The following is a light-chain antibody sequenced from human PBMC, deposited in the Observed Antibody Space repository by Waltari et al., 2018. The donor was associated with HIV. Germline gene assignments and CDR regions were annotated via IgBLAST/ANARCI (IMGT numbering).Light chain of an antibody. CDR2: GAS. CDR3: QQSYLTYT. V-gene: IGKV1-39*01. CDR1: QSVSRY. Sequence: IQMTQSPSSLSASVGDRVTITCRASQSVSRYLNWYQQKPGKPPTLVIYGASNLQAGVPSRFSGSGSGTDFTLTIISLQPEDFATYYCQQSYLTYTFGQGTKLQI. J-gene: IGKJ2*01.